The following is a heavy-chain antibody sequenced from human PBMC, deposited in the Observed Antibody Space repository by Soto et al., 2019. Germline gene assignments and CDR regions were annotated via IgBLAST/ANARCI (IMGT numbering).Heavy chain of an antibody. D-gene: IGHD1-20*01. CDR2: MIPNSGNA. J-gene: IGHJ5*02. V-gene: IGHV1-8*02. CDR1: GGTFSSYA. CDR3: AKEGYNWNDVNWFDP. Sequence: GASVKVSCKASGGTFSSYAISWVRQAPGQGLEWMGGMIPNSGNASYAQKFQGRVTMTRNTSISTAYMELSSLRSEDTAVYYCAKEGYNWNDVNWFDPWGQGTLVTVSS.